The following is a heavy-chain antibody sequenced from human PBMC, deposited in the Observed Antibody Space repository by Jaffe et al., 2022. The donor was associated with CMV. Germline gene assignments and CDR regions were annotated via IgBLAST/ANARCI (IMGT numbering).Heavy chain of an antibody. CDR2: IYTSGST. V-gene: IGHV4-4*07. CDR3: ARYNWNGVQNNWFDP. CDR1: GGSISSYY. D-gene: IGHD1-20*01. J-gene: IGHJ5*02. Sequence: QVQLQESGPGLVKPSETLSLTCTVSGGSISSYYWSWIRQPAGKGLEWIGRIYTSGSTNYNPSLKSRVTMSVDTSKNQFSLKLSSVTAADTAVYYCARYNWNGVQNNWFDPWGQGTLVTVSS.